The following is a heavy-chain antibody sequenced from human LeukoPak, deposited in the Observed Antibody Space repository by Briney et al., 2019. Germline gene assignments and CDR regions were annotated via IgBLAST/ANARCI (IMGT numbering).Heavy chain of an antibody. CDR3: ARAKPWIVGVPYYYYMDV. CDR2: MYSSGIT. D-gene: IGHD1-26*01. CDR1: GGSINNYY. J-gene: IGHJ6*03. V-gene: IGHV4-4*07. Sequence: SETLSLTCTVSGGSINNYYWSWIRQPAGRGLEWIGHMYSSGITNYNPSLKSRVTMSVDTSKNQFSLKLSSVTAADTAIYYCARAKPWIVGVPYYYYMDVWGKGTTVTVSS.